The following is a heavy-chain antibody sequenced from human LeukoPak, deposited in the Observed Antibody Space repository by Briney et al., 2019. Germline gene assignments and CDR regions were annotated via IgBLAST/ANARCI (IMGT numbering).Heavy chain of an antibody. CDR2: FGWSGTTI. CDR1: GFTLNSYS. Sequence: PGGSLRLSCVVSGFTLNSYSMHWVRQAPGKGLEWVSYFGWSGTTILYADSVRGRFTVSRDSAKNSLYLQMNSLRDEDSALYYCARDSGSGWSNDYWGQGTLVTVSS. D-gene: IGHD6-19*01. V-gene: IGHV3-48*02. CDR3: ARDSGSGWSNDY. J-gene: IGHJ4*02.